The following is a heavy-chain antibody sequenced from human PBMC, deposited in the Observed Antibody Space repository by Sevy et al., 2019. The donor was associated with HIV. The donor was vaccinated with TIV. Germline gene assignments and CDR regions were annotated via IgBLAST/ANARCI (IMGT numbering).Heavy chain of an antibody. J-gene: IGHJ3*02. Sequence: GGSLRLSCAASGFTFSNAWMSWVRQAPGKGLEWVGRIKSKTDGGTTDYAAPVKGRFTISRDDSKNTLYLQMNSLKTEDTAVYYCTTDYSSSWYDAFDIWGQGTMLTVSS. V-gene: IGHV3-15*01. D-gene: IGHD6-13*01. CDR3: TTDYSSSWYDAFDI. CDR1: GFTFSNAW. CDR2: IKSKTDGGTT.